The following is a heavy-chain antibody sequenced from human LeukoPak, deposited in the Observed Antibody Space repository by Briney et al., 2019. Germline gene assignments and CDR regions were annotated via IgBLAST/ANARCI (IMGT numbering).Heavy chain of an antibody. V-gene: IGHV1-18*01. CDR1: GYTFTSYG. J-gene: IGHJ4*02. CDR3: AVVGVVVPAATPFEY. D-gene: IGHD2-2*01. Sequence: GVSVSLSCKASGYTFTSYGISWVRQAPGQGLEWMGWISAYNGNTNYAQKLQGRVTMTTDTSTSTAYMELRSLRSDDTAVYYCAVVGVVVPAATPFEYWGQGTLVTVSS. CDR2: ISAYNGNT.